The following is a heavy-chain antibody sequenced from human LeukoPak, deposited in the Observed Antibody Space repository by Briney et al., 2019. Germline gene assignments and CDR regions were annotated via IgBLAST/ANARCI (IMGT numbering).Heavy chain of an antibody. CDR2: FDPGDGET. CDR3: ATTSGSYSGGFYFDY. J-gene: IGHJ4*02. Sequence: ASVKVSCKVSGYTLTELSMHWVRQAPGKGLEWMGGFDPGDGETIYAQKFQGRVTMTEDTSTDTAYMELSSLRSEDTAVYYCATTSGSYSGGFYFDYWGQGTLVTVSS. V-gene: IGHV1-24*01. CDR1: GYTLTELS. D-gene: IGHD1-26*01.